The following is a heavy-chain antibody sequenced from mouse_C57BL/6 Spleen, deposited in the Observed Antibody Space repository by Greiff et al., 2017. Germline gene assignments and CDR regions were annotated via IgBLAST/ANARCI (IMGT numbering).Heavy chain of an antibody. CDR3: ANWERFAD. D-gene: IGHD4-1*01. Sequence: QVQLQQPGAELVRPGTSVKLSCKASGYTFTSYWMHWVKQRPGQGLEWIGVIDPSDSYTNYNQKFKGKATLTVDTSSSTAYMQLSSLTSEDSAVYYCANWERFADWGQGTLVTVSA. J-gene: IGHJ3*01. V-gene: IGHV1-59*01. CDR1: GYTFTSYW. CDR2: IDPSDSYT.